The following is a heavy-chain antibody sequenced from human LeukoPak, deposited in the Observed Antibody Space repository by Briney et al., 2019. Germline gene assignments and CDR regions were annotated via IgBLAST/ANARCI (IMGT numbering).Heavy chain of an antibody. CDR2: ISSSGSTI. CDR3: AREWAGYYYDSSGRGPIDY. Sequence: PGGSLRLSCAASGFTFSSYEMNWVRQAPGKGLEWVSYISSSGSTIYYADSVKGRFTISRDNAKNSLYLQMNSLRAEDTAVYYCAREWAGYYYDSSGRGPIDYWGQGTLVTVSS. D-gene: IGHD3-22*01. CDR1: GFTFSSYE. V-gene: IGHV3-48*03. J-gene: IGHJ4*02.